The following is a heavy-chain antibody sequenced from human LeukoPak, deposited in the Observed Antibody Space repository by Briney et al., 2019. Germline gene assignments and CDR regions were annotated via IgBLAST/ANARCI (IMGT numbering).Heavy chain of an antibody. Sequence: SETLSLTCTVSGYSISSGYYWGWIRQPPGKGLEWIGSIYHSGSTYYNPSLKSRVTISVDTSKNQFSLKLSSVTAADTSVYYCARDRTPVAGSYYYYYMDVWGKGTTVTVSS. J-gene: IGHJ6*03. CDR1: GYSISSGYY. CDR3: ARDRTPVAGSYYYYYMDV. CDR2: IYHSGST. D-gene: IGHD6-19*01. V-gene: IGHV4-38-2*02.